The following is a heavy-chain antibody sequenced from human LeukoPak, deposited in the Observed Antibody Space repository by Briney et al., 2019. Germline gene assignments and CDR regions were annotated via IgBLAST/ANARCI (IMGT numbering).Heavy chain of an antibody. CDR3: ARGGGYSGYDY. Sequence: SETLSLTCTVSGGSVSSGSYYWSWIRQPPGKGLEWIGYIYYSGSTNYNPSLKSRVTISVDTSKNQFSLKLSSVTAADTAVYYCARGGGYSGYDYWGQGTLVTASS. CDR2: IYYSGST. J-gene: IGHJ4*02. D-gene: IGHD5-12*01. V-gene: IGHV4-61*01. CDR1: GGSVSSGSYY.